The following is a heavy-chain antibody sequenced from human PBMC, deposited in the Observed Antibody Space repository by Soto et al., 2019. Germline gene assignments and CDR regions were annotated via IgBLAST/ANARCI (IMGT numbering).Heavy chain of an antibody. CDR3: AREFSNTPEAFDS. J-gene: IGHJ4*02. Sequence: SETLSLTCTVSGGSVNSDNYYWSWIRQPPGKGLEWIGYIYHTGRTNYNPSLESRITISLDTSKNQFSLTLSSVTAADTALFYCAREFSNTPEAFDSWGQGALVTVSS. CDR2: IYHTGRT. V-gene: IGHV4-61*01. D-gene: IGHD3-3*02. CDR1: GGSVNSDNYY.